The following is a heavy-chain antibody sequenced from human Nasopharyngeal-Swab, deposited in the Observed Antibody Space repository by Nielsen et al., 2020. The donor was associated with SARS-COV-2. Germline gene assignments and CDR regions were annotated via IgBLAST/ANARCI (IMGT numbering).Heavy chain of an antibody. Sequence: RQAPGKGLEWIGYIYYSGSTNDNPSLKRRVTISVDTSKNQFSLKLNSVTAADTAVYYCARCITVIQGGPYYYYFGMDVWGQGTTVTVSS. J-gene: IGHJ6*02. CDR3: ARCITVIQGGPYYYYFGMDV. D-gene: IGHD3-10*01. CDR2: IYYSGST. V-gene: IGHV4-59*01.